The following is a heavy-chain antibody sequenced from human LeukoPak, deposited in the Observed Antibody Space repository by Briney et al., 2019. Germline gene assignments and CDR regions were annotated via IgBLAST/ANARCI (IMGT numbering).Heavy chain of an antibody. CDR2: ISSSSNTM. V-gene: IGHV3-48*03. Sequence: GGSLRLSCAASGFTFSSYEMNWVRQAPGKGLEWVSYISSSSNTMYYADSVKGRFTISRDNAKNSLYLQMNSLRDEDTAVYYCTTEGAYWGQGTLVTVSS. CDR1: GFTFSSYE. D-gene: IGHD4/OR15-4a*01. J-gene: IGHJ4*02. CDR3: TTEGAY.